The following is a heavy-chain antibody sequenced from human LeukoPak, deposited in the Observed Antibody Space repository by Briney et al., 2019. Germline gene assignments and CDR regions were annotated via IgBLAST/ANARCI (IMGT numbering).Heavy chain of an antibody. CDR1: GFLFRKYK. Sequence: GGSLRLSCATSGFLFRKYKMNWVRQAPGKGLEWVSYISGSSMIYYADSVKGRFTISRDIASNSLYLQMNSLRAEDTGVYYCAKRLSSSSTWYYFDYWGQGTLVTVSS. J-gene: IGHJ4*02. CDR2: ISGSSMI. D-gene: IGHD6-13*01. CDR3: AKRLSSSSTWYYFDY. V-gene: IGHV3-48*01.